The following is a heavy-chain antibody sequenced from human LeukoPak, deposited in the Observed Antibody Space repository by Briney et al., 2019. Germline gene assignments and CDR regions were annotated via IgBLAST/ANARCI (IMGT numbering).Heavy chain of an antibody. V-gene: IGHV3-23*01. CDR1: GFTFSSYA. D-gene: IGHD6-13*01. J-gene: IGHJ4*02. Sequence: GGSLRLSCAASGFTFSSYAMSWVRQAPGKGLEWVSAISGSGGSTYYADSVKGRFTISRDNSKNTLYLQMNSLRAEDTAVYYCAKKKGEQQLSPWDYWGQGTLVTVSS. CDR2: ISGSGGST. CDR3: AKKKGEQQLSPWDY.